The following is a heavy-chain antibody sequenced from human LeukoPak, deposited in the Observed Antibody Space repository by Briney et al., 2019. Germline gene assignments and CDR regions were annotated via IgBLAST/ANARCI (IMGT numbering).Heavy chain of an antibody. CDR1: GGSISSSSYY. J-gene: IGHJ4*02. CDR2: IYYSGST. Sequence: ASETLSLTCTVSGGSISSSSYYWGWIRQPPGRGLEWIGSIYYSGSTYYNPSLKSRVTISLDTSKNQFSLKLSSVTAADTAVYYCARRGYYYDSSGYYYPFDYWGQGTLVTVSS. D-gene: IGHD3-22*01. V-gene: IGHV4-39*07. CDR3: ARRGYYYDSSGYYYPFDY.